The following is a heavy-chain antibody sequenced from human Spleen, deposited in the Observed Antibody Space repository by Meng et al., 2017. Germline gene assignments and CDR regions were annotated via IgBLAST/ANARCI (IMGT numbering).Heavy chain of an antibody. CDR3: ARGPSGWLY. CDR1: GFTFSSYE. J-gene: IGHJ4*02. V-gene: IGHV3-48*03. D-gene: IGHD6-19*01. Sequence: LRLSCAASGFTFSSYEMNWVRQAPGKGLEWVSYISSGGGTIYDADSVRGRFTISRDNTKNSLYLQMNSLRAEDTAVYYCARGPSGWLYWGQGTLVTVSS. CDR2: ISSGGGTI.